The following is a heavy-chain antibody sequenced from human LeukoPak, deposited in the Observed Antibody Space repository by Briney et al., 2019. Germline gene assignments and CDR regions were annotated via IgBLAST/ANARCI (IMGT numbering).Heavy chain of an antibody. V-gene: IGHV1-69*13. Sequence: SVKVSCKASGGTFSSYAISWVRHAPGQGLEWMGEFIPIFGTANYTQKFQCRVTITADAFTSTAYMVLSSLRSEDTAVCYCARASGITIFGSPPLNWFDPWGQGTLVTVSS. J-gene: IGHJ5*02. D-gene: IGHD3-3*01. CDR3: ARASGITIFGSPPLNWFDP. CDR2: FIPIFGTA. CDR1: GGTFSSYA.